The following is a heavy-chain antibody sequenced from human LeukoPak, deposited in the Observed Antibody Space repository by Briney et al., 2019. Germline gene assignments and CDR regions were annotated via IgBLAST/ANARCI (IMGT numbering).Heavy chain of an antibody. CDR1: GYTFTSYD. J-gene: IGHJ4*02. CDR2: INPNSGGT. CDR3: ARGHSSGWSDY. Sequence: ASVKVSCKASGYTFTSYDINWVRQATGQGLEWMGWINPNSGGTNYAQKFQGWVTMTRDTSISTAYMELSRLRSDDTAVYYCARGHSSGWSDYWGQGTLVTVSS. V-gene: IGHV1-2*04. D-gene: IGHD6-19*01.